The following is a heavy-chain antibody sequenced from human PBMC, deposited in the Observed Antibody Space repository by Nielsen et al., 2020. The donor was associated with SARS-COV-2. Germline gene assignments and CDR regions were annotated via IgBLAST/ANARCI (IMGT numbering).Heavy chain of an antibody. J-gene: IGHJ5*02. V-gene: IGHV1-3*01. Sequence: ASVKVSCKASGTPSTNYHIHWVRQTPGQRFEWMGWIHVGSGNTKYSPRFQGRVTFTRDTSATTALMELSSLRSEDTAVYFCVIVTAALAFDPWGQGSLVTVSS. D-gene: IGHD3-16*02. CDR3: VIVTAALAFDP. CDR2: IHVGSGNT. CDR1: GTPSTNYH.